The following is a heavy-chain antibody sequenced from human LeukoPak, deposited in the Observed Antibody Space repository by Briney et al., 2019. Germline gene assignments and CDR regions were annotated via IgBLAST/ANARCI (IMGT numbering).Heavy chain of an antibody. CDR2: ISSSGTYV. D-gene: IGHD3-9*01. CDR1: GFTFNTYA. V-gene: IGHV3-21*01. CDR3: ARASSKQLAGYLPDGFDI. Sequence: GGSLRLSCVASGFTFNTYAMSWVRQALGKGLEWVSYISSSGTYVYYADSVKGRFTISRDNAKNSLSLQMNSLRADDAAVYYCARASSKQLAGYLPDGFDIWGQGTMVTVSS. J-gene: IGHJ3*02.